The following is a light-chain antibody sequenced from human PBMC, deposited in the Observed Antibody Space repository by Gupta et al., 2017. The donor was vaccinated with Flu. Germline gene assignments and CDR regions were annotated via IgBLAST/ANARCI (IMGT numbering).Light chain of an antibody. CDR3: QQYYITPLT. V-gene: IGKV4-1*01. CDR2: WAS. Sequence: SCKSSQSVLYSSNNQNYLAWYQQKPGQPPKLLIYWASTRESGVPDRFSGSGSGTDFTPTISNLQAEDVAVYYCQQYYITPLTFGPGTNVHIK. J-gene: IGKJ3*01. CDR1: QSVLYSSNNQNY.